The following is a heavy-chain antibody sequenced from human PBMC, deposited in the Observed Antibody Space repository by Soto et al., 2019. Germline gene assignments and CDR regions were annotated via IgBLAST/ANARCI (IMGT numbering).Heavy chain of an antibody. J-gene: IGHJ4*02. CDR1: GYTFTSYG. CDR3: ARDWYTLAARPLDY. V-gene: IGHV1-18*01. Sequence: VASVKVSCKXSGYTFTSYGISWVRQAPGQGLEWMGWISAYNGNTNYAQKLQGRVTMTTDTSTSTAYMELRSLRSDDTAVYYCARDWYTLAARPLDYWGQGTLVTVSS. D-gene: IGHD6-6*01. CDR2: ISAYNGNT.